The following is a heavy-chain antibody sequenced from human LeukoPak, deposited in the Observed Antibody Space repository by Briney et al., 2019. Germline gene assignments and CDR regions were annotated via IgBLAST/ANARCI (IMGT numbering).Heavy chain of an antibody. CDR1: GFTFSDYY. J-gene: IGHJ6*03. V-gene: IGHV3-11*01. Sequence: GGSLRLSCAASGFTFSDYYMSWIRQAPGKGLEWVSYISSSGSTIYYADSVKGRFTISRDNAKNSLYLQMNSLRAEDTAVYYCARVPARYYYDSSGHYGDYYYYMDVWGKGTTVTVSS. D-gene: IGHD3-22*01. CDR2: ISSSGSTI. CDR3: ARVPARYYYDSSGHYGDYYYYMDV.